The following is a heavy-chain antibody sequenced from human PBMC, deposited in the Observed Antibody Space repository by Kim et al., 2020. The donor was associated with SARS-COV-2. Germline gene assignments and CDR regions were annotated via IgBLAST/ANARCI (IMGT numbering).Heavy chain of an antibody. CDR1: GYTFTSYG. Sequence: ASVKVSCKASGYTFTSYGISWVRQAPGQGLEWMGWISAYNGNTNYAQKFQGRVTMTTDTFTSTAYMERRSLRSDDTAVYYCARDLGIAVGSPTDYWGQGTLVTVSS. CDR3: ARDLGIAVGSPTDY. J-gene: IGHJ4*02. D-gene: IGHD6-19*01. V-gene: IGHV1-18*01. CDR2: ISAYNGNT.